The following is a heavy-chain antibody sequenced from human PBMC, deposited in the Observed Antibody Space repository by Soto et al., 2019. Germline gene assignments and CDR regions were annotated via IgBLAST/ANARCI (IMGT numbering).Heavy chain of an antibody. J-gene: IGHJ5*02. CDR1: GGSISHFY. CDR3: AASYYGTLTGYYGPSFDP. V-gene: IGHV4-59*01. CDR2: IYDSGST. D-gene: IGHD3-9*01. Sequence: SETLSLTCTVSGGSISHFYWSWIRQSPGKGLEWLGYIYDSGSTSYNPSLRSRVTMSMDTSKTQFSLNLSSVTAADTAVYFCAASYYGTLTGYYGPSFDPWGQVTVVT.